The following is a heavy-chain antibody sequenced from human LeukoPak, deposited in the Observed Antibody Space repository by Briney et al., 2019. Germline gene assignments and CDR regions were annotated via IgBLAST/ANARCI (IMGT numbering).Heavy chain of an antibody. CDR2: ISSSSYI. D-gene: IGHD2-2*01. J-gene: IGHJ5*02. CDR3: ARDDCSSTSCYQRDPNWFDP. CDR1: GFTFSSYS. Sequence: GGSLRLSCAASGFTFSSYSMNWVRQAPGKGLEWVSSISSSSYIYYADSVKGRFTISRDNAKNSLYLQMNSLRAEDTAVYYCARDDCSSTSCYQRDPNWFDPWGQGTLVTVSS. V-gene: IGHV3-21*01.